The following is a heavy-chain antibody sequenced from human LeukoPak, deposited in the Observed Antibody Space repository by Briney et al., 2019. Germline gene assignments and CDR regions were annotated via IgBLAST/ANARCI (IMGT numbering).Heavy chain of an antibody. CDR1: VYTFTAYY. CDR3: EGSWSNDAFDI. J-gene: IGHJ3*02. CDR2: INPNSGRT. Sequence: GSSVTVSCKPSVYTFTAYYMHGVRQAPGQGLEWMGWINPNSGRTNYAQKFQGRVTMTRDTSISTAYMELSRLRSDDTAVYYCEGSWSNDAFDIWGRGTRVTVSS. V-gene: IGHV1-2*02. D-gene: IGHD1-26*01.